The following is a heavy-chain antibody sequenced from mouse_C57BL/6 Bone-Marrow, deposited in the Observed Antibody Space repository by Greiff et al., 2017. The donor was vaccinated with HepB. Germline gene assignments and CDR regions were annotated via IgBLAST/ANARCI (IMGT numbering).Heavy chain of an antibody. D-gene: IGHD2-4*01. CDR1: GYSITSGYY. CDR3: ARDPDYGYYFDY. V-gene: IGHV3-6*01. J-gene: IGHJ2*01. CDR2: ISYDGSN. Sequence: EVKLQESGPGLVKPSQSLSLTCSVTGYSITSGYYWNWIRQFPGNKLEWMGYISYDGSNNYNPSLKNRISITRDTSKNQFFLKLNSVTTEDTATYYCARDPDYGYYFDYWGQGTTLTVSS.